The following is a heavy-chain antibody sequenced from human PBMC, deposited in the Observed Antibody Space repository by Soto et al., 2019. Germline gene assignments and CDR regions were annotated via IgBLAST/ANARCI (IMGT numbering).Heavy chain of an antibody. CDR2: ISSSSNYI. Sequence: GGSLRLSCAASGFTFSSYSLNWVRQAPGKGLEWVSSISSSSNYIYYADSVKGRFTITRDNAKNSLYLEMNGLRAVDTAVYYCARDEGGKTGRGHYYYGMDVWGQGTTVTVSS. CDR1: GFTFSSYS. V-gene: IGHV3-21*01. D-gene: IGHD3-10*01. J-gene: IGHJ6*02. CDR3: ARDEGGKTGRGHYYYGMDV.